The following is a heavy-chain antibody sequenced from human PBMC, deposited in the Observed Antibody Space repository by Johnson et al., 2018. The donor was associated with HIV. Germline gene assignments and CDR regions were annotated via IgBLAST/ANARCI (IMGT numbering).Heavy chain of an antibody. CDR2: VSSNVGKT. V-gene: IGHV3-64*01. J-gene: IGHJ3*01. CDR1: GFTFSTYA. D-gene: IGHD6-13*01. CDR3: ARARYTSDWYLYDAFDL. Sequence: VQLVESGGGLVKPGGSLRVSCAASGFTFSTYAMHWVRQAPGKGLEYVSGVSSNVGKTYYANSVKGRFTISRDNSKNTLYLQMGSLRTEDMAVYHCARARYTSDWYLYDAFDLWGQGTMVTVSS.